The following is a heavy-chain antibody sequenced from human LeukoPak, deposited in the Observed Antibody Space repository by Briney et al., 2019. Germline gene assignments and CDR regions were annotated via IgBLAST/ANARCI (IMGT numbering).Heavy chain of an antibody. J-gene: IGHJ2*01. CDR2: IYFSGSS. D-gene: IGHD6-13*01. Sequence: SETLSLTCTVSGRSISGYYWSWIRQPPGKGLEWIGYIYFSGSSEYNPSLKSRVTIPVATSKNQFSLNLSSLPAADTPVYYCAREITAASLIWYFELWGRGALVTVSS. CDR3: AREITAASLIWYFEL. CDR1: GRSISGYY. V-gene: IGHV4-59*01.